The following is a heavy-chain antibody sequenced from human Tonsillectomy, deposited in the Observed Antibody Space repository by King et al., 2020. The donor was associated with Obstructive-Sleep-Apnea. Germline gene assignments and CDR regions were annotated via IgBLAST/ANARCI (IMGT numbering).Heavy chain of an antibody. Sequence: VQLQESGPGLVKPSETLSLICDVFGHPMNSYYWSWIRQTPGKGLEWIGNIYYSGSTNYNPSLKGRLTISVDTSKNQFSLKLHSLTAADTAIYYCARQEFRRGWLFDSWGQGSLVSVSS. J-gene: IGHJ4*02. CDR3: ARQEFRRGWLFDS. V-gene: IGHV4-59*08. CDR2: IYYSGST. D-gene: IGHD6-19*01. CDR1: GHPMNSYY.